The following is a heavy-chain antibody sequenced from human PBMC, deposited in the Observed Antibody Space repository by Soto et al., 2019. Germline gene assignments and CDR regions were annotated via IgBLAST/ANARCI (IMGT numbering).Heavy chain of an antibody. J-gene: IGHJ4*02. CDR1: GFTFSSYG. CDR3: ARDLGDSSDPFDY. D-gene: IGHD3-22*01. Sequence: QVQLVESGGGVVQPGRSLRLSCAASGFTFSSYGMHWVRQAPGKGLEWVAVIWYDGSNKYYADSVKGRFTISRDNSKNTLYLQMNSLRAEDTAVYYCARDLGDSSDPFDYWGQGTLVTVSS. V-gene: IGHV3-33*01. CDR2: IWYDGSNK.